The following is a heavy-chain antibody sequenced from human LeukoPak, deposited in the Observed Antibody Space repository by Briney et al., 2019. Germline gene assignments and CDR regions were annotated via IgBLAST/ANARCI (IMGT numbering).Heavy chain of an antibody. D-gene: IGHD6-13*01. J-gene: IGHJ4*02. CDR2: IKQDGSEK. CDR3: ARVLRAAAVDY. Sequence: GGSLRLPCAASGFTFSSYWMSWVRQAPGKGLEWVANIKQDGSEKYYVDSVKGRFTISRDNAKNSLYLQMNSLRAEDTAVYYCARVLRAAAVDYWGQGTLVTVSS. CDR1: GFTFSSYW. V-gene: IGHV3-7*01.